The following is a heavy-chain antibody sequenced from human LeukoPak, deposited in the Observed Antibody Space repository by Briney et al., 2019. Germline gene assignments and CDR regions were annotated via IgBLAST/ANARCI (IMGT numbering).Heavy chain of an antibody. D-gene: IGHD5-18*01. CDR1: GFTFSSYA. J-gene: IGHJ4*02. V-gene: IGHV3-23*01. CDR3: AKATGYSYEGYYFDY. CDR2: ISGSGGST. Sequence: PGGSLRLSCAASGFTFSSYAMSWVRQAPGKGLEWVSAISGSGGSTYYADSVKGRFTISRDNSKNTLYLQMNSLRAEDTAVYYCAKATGYSYEGYYFDYWGQGTLVTVSS.